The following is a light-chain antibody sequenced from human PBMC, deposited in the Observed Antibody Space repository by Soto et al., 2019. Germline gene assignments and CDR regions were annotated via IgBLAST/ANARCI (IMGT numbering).Light chain of an antibody. CDR2: DVS. Sequence: QSALTQPASVSGSPGQSITISCTGTSSDVGGYNYVSWYQQHPGKAPKLMIYDVSNRPSGISNRFSGSKSGNTASLTFFGLQAEDEADYYCSSYTGSSTYVFGTGTKVTV. V-gene: IGLV2-14*01. CDR1: SSDVGGYNY. J-gene: IGLJ1*01. CDR3: SSYTGSSTYV.